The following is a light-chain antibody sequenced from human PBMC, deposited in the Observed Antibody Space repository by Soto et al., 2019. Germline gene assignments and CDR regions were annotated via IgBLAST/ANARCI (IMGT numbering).Light chain of an antibody. CDR1: QSVGSY. Sequence: EIVLTQSPATLSLYPGERATLSCRASQSVGSYLVWYQQKPGQAPRLLIHGASSRATGIPARFSGSGSGTDFTLTIISLEPEDFAVYYCQQRSNWPPLFGQGTRLEIK. V-gene: IGKV3-11*01. CDR2: GAS. CDR3: QQRSNWPPL. J-gene: IGKJ5*01.